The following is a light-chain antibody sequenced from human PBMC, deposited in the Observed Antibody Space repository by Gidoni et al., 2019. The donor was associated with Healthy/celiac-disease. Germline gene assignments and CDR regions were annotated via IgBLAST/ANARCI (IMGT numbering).Light chain of an antibody. CDR2: WAS. CDR1: QSVLYSSNNKNY. J-gene: IGKJ3*01. V-gene: IGKV4-1*01. CDR3: QQYYSTPLT. Sequence: IVMTQSPGSLAVSLGERATINCKSSQSVLYSSNNKNYLAWYQQKPGQPPKLLIYWASTRESGVPDRFSGSGSGTDFTLTISSLQAEDVAVYYCQQYYSTPLTFGPGTKVDIK.